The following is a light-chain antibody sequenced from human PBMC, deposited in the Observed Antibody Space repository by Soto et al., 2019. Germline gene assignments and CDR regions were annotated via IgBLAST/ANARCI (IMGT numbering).Light chain of an antibody. CDR2: KGS. Sequence: DVQMTQSPSTLSASVGDKVTITCRASQSLPSTYLAWFQQRPGKAPNVLIYKGSTLASGVSSRFSGSGSGTEFPLTISSLQPDDFATFFCQQYAAQSPWTFGQGTRV. CDR1: QSLPSTY. V-gene: IGKV1-5*03. CDR3: QQYAAQSPWT. J-gene: IGKJ1*01.